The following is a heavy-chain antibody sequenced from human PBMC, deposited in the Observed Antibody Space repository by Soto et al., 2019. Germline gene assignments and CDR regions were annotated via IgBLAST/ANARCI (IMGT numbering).Heavy chain of an antibody. D-gene: IGHD4-17*01. CDR3: TRPETTFDY. V-gene: IGHV3-73*01. CDR1: GFSFSGSD. CDR2: IRSKAKSYAT. J-gene: IGHJ4*02. Sequence: PGGSLRLSCAASGFSFSGSDMHWVRQASGKGLEWVGRIRSKAKSYATAYAASVKGRFTISRDDSKNTAYLQMNSLKTEDTAVYYCTRPETTFDYWGQGTLVTVSS.